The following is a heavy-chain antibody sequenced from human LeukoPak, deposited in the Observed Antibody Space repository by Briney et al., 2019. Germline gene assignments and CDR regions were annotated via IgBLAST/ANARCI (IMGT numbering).Heavy chain of an antibody. Sequence: GASVKVSCKASGYTFTSYGISWVRQAPGQGLEWMGWISAYNGNTNYAQKLQGRVTMTTDTSTSTAYMELRSLRSDDTAVYYCARAIRARYFDWLLPGWFDPWGQGTLVTVSS. V-gene: IGHV1-18*01. CDR3: ARAIRARYFDWLLPGWFDP. J-gene: IGHJ5*02. D-gene: IGHD3-9*01. CDR2: ISAYNGNT. CDR1: GYTFTSYG.